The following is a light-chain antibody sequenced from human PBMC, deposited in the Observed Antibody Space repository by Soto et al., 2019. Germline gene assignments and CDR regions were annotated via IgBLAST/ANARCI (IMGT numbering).Light chain of an antibody. J-gene: IGLJ1*01. Sequence: QSVLTQPPSVSGAPGQRVTISCTGSSSNIGAGYDVHWYQHRPGTAPKLLILGNINRPSGVPDRFSGSKSGTSASLAITGLQAEDEGDYYGQSYDSTLSARYVFGTGTKLTVL. CDR1: SSNIGAGYD. CDR2: GNI. V-gene: IGLV1-40*01. CDR3: QSYDSTLSARYV.